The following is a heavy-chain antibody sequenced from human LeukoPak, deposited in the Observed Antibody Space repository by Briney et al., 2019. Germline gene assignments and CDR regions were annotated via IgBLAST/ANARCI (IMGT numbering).Heavy chain of an antibody. CDR3: AKPLTIAVAGAP. CDR2: ISGSGGST. V-gene: IGHV3-23*01. Sequence: GGSLRLSCAASGFTFSSYWMSWVRQAPGKGLEWVSAISGSGGSTYYADSVKGRFTISRDNSKNTLYLQMNSLRAEDTAVYYCAKPLTIAVAGAPWGQGTLVTVPS. J-gene: IGHJ5*02. D-gene: IGHD6-19*01. CDR1: GFTFSSYW.